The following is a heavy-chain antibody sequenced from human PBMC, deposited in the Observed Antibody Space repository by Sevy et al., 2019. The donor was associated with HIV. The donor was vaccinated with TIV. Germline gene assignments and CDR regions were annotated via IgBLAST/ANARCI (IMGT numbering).Heavy chain of an antibody. V-gene: IGHV1-18*01. Sequence: ASVKVSCKASGYTFTSYGISWVRQAPGQGLEWMGWISAYNGNTNYAQKLQGRVTMTTDTSTSTAYMELRCLRSDDTAVYYCARDITGTDSLDYWGQGTLVTVSS. CDR3: ARDITGTDSLDY. J-gene: IGHJ4*02. CDR1: GYTFTSYG. D-gene: IGHD1-20*01. CDR2: ISAYNGNT.